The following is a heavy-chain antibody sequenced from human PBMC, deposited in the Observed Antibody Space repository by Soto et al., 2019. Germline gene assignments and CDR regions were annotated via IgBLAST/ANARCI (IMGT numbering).Heavy chain of an antibody. CDR1: GGSISSYY. Sequence: QVQLQESGPGLAKPSETLSLTCTVSGGSISSYYWSWIRQPAGKGLEWIGRIYTSGSTNYNPSLKSRVTMSVDTSKNQFSLKLSSVTAADTAVYYCARDDLSLDWSKRDGYGYWGQGTLVTVSS. J-gene: IGHJ4*02. V-gene: IGHV4-4*07. D-gene: IGHD3-3*01. CDR3: ARDDLSLDWSKRDGYGY. CDR2: IYTSGST.